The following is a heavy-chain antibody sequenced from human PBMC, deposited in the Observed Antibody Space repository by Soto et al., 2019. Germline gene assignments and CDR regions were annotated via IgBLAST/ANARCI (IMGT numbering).Heavy chain of an antibody. J-gene: IGHJ3*02. CDR2: ISSSGRTI. CDR3: ESSSGWYALGAFDI. D-gene: IGHD6-19*01. Sequence: QVQLVESGGGLVKPGGSLRLSCAASGFAVSDYYMSWIRQAPGKGLEWVSYISSSGRTIYYADSVKGRFTISRDNAKKSLYLQMNSLRADDTAVYYCESSSGWYALGAFDIWGQGTLVTVSS. CDR1: GFAVSDYY. V-gene: IGHV3-11*01.